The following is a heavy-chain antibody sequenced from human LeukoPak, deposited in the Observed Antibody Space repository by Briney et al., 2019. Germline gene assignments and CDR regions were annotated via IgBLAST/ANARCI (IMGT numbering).Heavy chain of an antibody. J-gene: IGHJ4*02. CDR1: GGFINYA. Sequence: GASVKVSCKASGGFINYAINWVRPAPGQGLEWMGRIIPILNTANSAEKFQGRVTITADKFTNTAYMELSSLRSEDTAIYYCARAHSGYDVKYFAYWGQGTLVTVSS. CDR3: ARAHSGYDVKYFAY. CDR2: IIPILNTA. V-gene: IGHV1-69*04. D-gene: IGHD5-12*01.